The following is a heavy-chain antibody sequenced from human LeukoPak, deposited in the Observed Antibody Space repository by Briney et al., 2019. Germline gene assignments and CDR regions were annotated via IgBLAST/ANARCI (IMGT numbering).Heavy chain of an antibody. D-gene: IGHD6-13*01. Sequence: PGGSLRLSCAASGFTLSTFGMHWVRQAPGKGLEWVAVIWFGEGNENYADSVKGRFTISRDNSKNTLYLQMNSLRAEDTAVYYCAKSKAAGTRGYFDSWGQGTLVTVSS. CDR3: AKSKAAGTRGYFDS. CDR2: IWFGEGNE. V-gene: IGHV3-30*02. J-gene: IGHJ4*02. CDR1: GFTLSTFG.